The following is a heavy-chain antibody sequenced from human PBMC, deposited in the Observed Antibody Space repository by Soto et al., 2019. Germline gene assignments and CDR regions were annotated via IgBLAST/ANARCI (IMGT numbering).Heavy chain of an antibody. V-gene: IGHV3-48*02. Sequence: GGSLRLSCAASGVTFSTLTMNWVRQAPGKGLEWVSYISSNSGTKYYADSVKGRFTISRDNAKNSLYLQMNSLRDDDTAVYYCAREFRGYLYWGQGTPVTVSS. CDR1: GVTFSTLT. D-gene: IGHD5-12*01. J-gene: IGHJ1*01. CDR2: ISSNSGTK. CDR3: AREFRGYLY.